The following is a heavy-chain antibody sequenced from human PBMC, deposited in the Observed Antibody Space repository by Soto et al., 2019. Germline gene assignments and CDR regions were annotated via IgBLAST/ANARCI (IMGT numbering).Heavy chain of an antibody. CDR3: ARDQYGDSTLVSYGFDP. CDR2: ISTSSRTI. CDR1: GFTFSSYS. J-gene: IGHJ5*02. D-gene: IGHD4-17*01. V-gene: IGHV3-48*02. Sequence: PGGSLRLSCAASGFTFSSYSMNWVRQAPGKGLEWVSFISTSSRTIYYADSVKGRFTISRDNAKNSLSLQMNSLRDEDTAVYYCARDQYGDSTLVSYGFDPWGQGT.